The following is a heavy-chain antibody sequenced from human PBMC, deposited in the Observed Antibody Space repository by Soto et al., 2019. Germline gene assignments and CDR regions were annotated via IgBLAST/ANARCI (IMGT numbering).Heavy chain of an antibody. CDR2: IIPIFGTA. V-gene: IGHV1-69*01. CDR3: ATSQGRWELSYFDY. J-gene: IGHJ4*02. CDR1: GGTFSSYA. Sequence: QVQLVQSGAEVKKPGSSVKVSCEASGGTFSSYAISWVRQAPGQGLEWMGGIIPIFGTANYAQKFQGRVTITADESTSTAYMELSSLRSEDTAVYYCATSQGRWELSYFDYWGQGTLVTVSS. D-gene: IGHD1-26*01.